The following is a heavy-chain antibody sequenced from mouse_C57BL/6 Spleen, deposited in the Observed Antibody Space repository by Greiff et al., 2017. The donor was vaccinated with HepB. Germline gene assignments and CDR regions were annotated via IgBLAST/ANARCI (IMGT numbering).Heavy chain of an antibody. Sequence: QVQLQQPGAELVMPGASVKLSCKASGYTFTSYWMHWVKQRPGQGLEWIGEIDPSDSYTNYNQKFKGKSTLTVDKSSSTAYMQLSSLTSEDSAVYYFARTITTVVATDYAMDYWGQGTSVTVSS. V-gene: IGHV1-69*01. CDR2: IDPSDSYT. CDR3: ARTITTVVATDYAMDY. D-gene: IGHD1-1*01. CDR1: GYTFTSYW. J-gene: IGHJ4*01.